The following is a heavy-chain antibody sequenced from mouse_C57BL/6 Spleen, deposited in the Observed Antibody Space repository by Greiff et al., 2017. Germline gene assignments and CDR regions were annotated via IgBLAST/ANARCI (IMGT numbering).Heavy chain of an antibody. CDR1: GYTFTDYY. CDR3: ARLRGGY. V-gene: IGHV1-26*01. Sequence: VQLQQSGPELVKPGASVKISCKASGYTFTDYYMNWVKQSHGKSLEWIGDINPNNGGTSYNQKFKGKATLTVDKSSSTAYMELRSLTSEDSAVYYCARLRGGYWGQGTTLTVSS. D-gene: IGHD1-1*01. J-gene: IGHJ2*01. CDR2: INPNNGGT.